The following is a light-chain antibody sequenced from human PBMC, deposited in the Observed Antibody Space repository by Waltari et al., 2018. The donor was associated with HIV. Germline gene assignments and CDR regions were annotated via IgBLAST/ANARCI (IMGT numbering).Light chain of an antibody. CDR2: EAA. J-gene: IGKJ2*01. CDR3: QQYDDGPRGIT. CDR1: QSISAK. Sequence: EIVITQSPPTLSVSPGQRVTLPCTASQSISAKVAWYQQRPGQAPRLLIYEAATRPTGISARFSGSGSGTEFTLTISSLQSEDFATYFCQQYDDGPRGITFGQGTMLEIK. V-gene: IGKV3-15*01.